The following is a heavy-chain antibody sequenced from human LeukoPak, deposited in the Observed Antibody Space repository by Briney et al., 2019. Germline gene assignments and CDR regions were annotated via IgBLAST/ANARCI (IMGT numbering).Heavy chain of an antibody. J-gene: IGHJ1*01. D-gene: IGHD4-17*01. CDR3: ARPSDYGDYEGGFQH. V-gene: IGHV4-38-2*02. CDR1: GYSISSGYY. CDR2: IYHSGST. Sequence: KPSETLSLTCTVPGYSISSGYYWGWIRQPPGKGLEWIGSIYHSGSTYYNPSLKSRVTISVDTSKNQFSLKLSSVTAADTAVYYCARPSDYGDYEGGFQHWGQGTLVTVSS.